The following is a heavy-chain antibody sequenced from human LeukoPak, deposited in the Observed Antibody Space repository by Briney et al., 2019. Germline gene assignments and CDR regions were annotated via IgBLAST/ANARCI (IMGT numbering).Heavy chain of an antibody. D-gene: IGHD2-15*01. Sequence: SLRLSCAASGFTFDDYAMHWVRQAPGKGLEWVSGISWNSGSIGYADSVKGRFTISRDNAKNSLYLQMNSLRTEDMALYYCAKDISAGDDAFDIWGQGTMVTVSS. CDR1: GFTFDDYA. J-gene: IGHJ3*02. V-gene: IGHV3-9*03. CDR3: AKDISAGDDAFDI. CDR2: ISWNSGSI.